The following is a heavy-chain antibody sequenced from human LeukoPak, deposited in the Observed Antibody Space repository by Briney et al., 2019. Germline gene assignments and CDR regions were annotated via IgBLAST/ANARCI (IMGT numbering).Heavy chain of an antibody. J-gene: IGHJ4*02. Sequence: SETLSLTCTVSGGSISSSSYYWGWIRLPPGKGLEWIGNIYYSESTYYNPSLKSRVTISVDTSKNQFSLKLSSVTAADTAVYYCARGQKNTPFDYWGQGTLVTVSS. V-gene: IGHV4-39*07. CDR3: ARGQKNTPFDY. CDR1: GGSISSSSYY. CDR2: IYYSEST. D-gene: IGHD2/OR15-2a*01.